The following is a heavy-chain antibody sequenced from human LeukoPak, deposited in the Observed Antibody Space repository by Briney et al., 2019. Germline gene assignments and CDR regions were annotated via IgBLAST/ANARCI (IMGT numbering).Heavy chain of an antibody. V-gene: IGHV1-18*01. CDR3: ARLMTVTSFFDY. J-gene: IGHJ4*02. Sequence: GASVKVSYKSSVYTFTSYGISWVRQAPGQGLEWMGWISAYNGNTNYAQKLQGRVTMTTDTSTSTAYMELRSLRSDDTAVYYCARLMTVTSFFDYWGQGTLVTVSS. CDR2: ISAYNGNT. CDR1: VYTFTSYG. D-gene: IGHD4-11*01.